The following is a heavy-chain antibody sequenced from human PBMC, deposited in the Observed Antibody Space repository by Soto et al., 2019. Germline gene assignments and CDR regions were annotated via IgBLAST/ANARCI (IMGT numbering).Heavy chain of an antibody. D-gene: IGHD3-10*01. J-gene: IGHJ6*02. CDR2: IIPMFGTS. V-gene: IGHV1-69*13. CDR3: ARGVRTGFYGMDV. CDR1: GGTFSNYA. Sequence: SVKVSCKASGGTFSNYAISWVRQAPGQGLEWVGGIIPMFGTSNYAQNFQGRVSITADESTSTAYMELSSLRSEDTAVYYCARGVRTGFYGMDVWGQGTTLTVSS.